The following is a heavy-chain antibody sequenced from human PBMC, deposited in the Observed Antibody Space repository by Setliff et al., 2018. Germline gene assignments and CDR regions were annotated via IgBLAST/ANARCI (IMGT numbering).Heavy chain of an antibody. V-gene: IGHV4-34*01. CDR1: GDSISNYY. CDR2: INHSGST. Sequence: SETLSLTCTVSGDSISNYYWNWIRQPAGKGLEWIGEINHSGSTNYNPSLKSRLTISVDASTNQFSLKLYSVTAADTAVYYCRYWSGYYNNDYWGQGTLVTVSS. J-gene: IGHJ4*02. D-gene: IGHD3-3*01. CDR3: RYWSGYYNNDY.